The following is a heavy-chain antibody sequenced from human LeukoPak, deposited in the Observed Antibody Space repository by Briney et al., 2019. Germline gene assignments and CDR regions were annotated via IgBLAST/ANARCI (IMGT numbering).Heavy chain of an antibody. D-gene: IGHD3-3*01. CDR3: AREGQSSIGDGSLTIFGVVIIHHDAFDI. CDR1: GFTFSSYG. CDR2: ISYDGSNK. Sequence: SGGSLRLSCAASGFTFSSYGMHWVRQAPGKGLEWVAVISYDGSNKYYADSVKGRFTISRDNSKNTLYLQMNSLRAEDTAVYYCAREGQSSIGDGSLTIFGVVIIHHDAFDIWGQGTMVTVSS. J-gene: IGHJ3*02. V-gene: IGHV3-30*03.